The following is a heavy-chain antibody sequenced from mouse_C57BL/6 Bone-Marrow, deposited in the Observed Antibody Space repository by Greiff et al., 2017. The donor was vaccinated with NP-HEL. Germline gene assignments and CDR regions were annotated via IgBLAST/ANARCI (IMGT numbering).Heavy chain of an antibody. V-gene: IGHV1-64*01. CDR2: IHPNSGST. Sequence: QVQLKQPGAELVKPGASVKLSCKASGYTFTSYWMHWVKQRPGQGLEWIGMIHPNSGSTNYNEKFKSKATLTVDKSSSTAYMQLSSLTSEDSAVYYCARLGTTVVATDYWGQGTTLTVSS. CDR3: ARLGTTVVATDY. J-gene: IGHJ2*01. D-gene: IGHD1-1*01. CDR1: GYTFTSYW.